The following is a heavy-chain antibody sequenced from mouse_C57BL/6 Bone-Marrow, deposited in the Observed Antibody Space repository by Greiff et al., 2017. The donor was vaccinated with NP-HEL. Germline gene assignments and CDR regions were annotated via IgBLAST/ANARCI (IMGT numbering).Heavy chain of an antibody. J-gene: IGHJ2*01. Sequence: VKLQESGAELVKPGASVKVSCKASGYTFTSYWMHWVKQRPGQGLEWTGRIHPSDSETNYNQKFKGKATLTVDKSSSTAYMQLSSLTSEDSAVYYCAIRGLLYFDYWGQGTTLTVSS. CDR1: GYTFTSYW. CDR2: IHPSDSET. CDR3: AIRGLLYFDY. V-gene: IGHV1-74*04. D-gene: IGHD1-1*01.